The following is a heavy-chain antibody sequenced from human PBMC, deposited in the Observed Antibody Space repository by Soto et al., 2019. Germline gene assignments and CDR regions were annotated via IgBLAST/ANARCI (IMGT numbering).Heavy chain of an antibody. V-gene: IGHV4-34*01. CDR3: ARGSSHYDFWSGYYNWLDP. CDR2: INHSGST. CDR1: GGSFSGYY. D-gene: IGHD3-3*01. Sequence: PSETLSLTCAVYGGSFSGYYWSWIRQPPGKGLEWIGEINHSGSTNYNPSLKSRVTISVDTSKNQFSLKLSSVTAADTAVYYCARGSSHYDFWSGYYNWLDPWGQGTLVTVSS. J-gene: IGHJ5*02.